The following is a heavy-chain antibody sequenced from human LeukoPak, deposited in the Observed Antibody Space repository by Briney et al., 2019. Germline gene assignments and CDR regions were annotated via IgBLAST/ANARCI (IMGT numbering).Heavy chain of an antibody. CDR1: GYTFTSYD. CDR3: ARGLVRRRHNYYDSSGYYEGDWFNY. V-gene: IGHV1-8*01. CDR2: MNPNSGNT. Sequence: GASVKVSCKASGYTFTSYDINWVRQATGQGLEWMGWMNPNSGNTGYAQKFQGRVTMTRNTSISTAYMELSSLRSEDTAVYYCARGLVRRRHNYYDSSGYYEGDWFNYWGQGTLVTVSS. D-gene: IGHD3-22*01. J-gene: IGHJ4*02.